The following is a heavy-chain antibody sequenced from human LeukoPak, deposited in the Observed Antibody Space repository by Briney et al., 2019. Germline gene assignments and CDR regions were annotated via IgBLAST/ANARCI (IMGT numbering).Heavy chain of an antibody. D-gene: IGHD4-17*01. V-gene: IGHV1-2*06. Sequence: ASVKVSCKASGYTFTGYYMHWVRQAPGQGLEWMGRINPNSGGTNYAQKFQGRVTMTRDTSIGTAYMELSRLRSDDTAVYYCARGGSDYGDYEYYYYGMDVWGQGTTVTVSS. CDR2: INPNSGGT. J-gene: IGHJ6*02. CDR1: GYTFTGYY. CDR3: ARGGSDYGDYEYYYYGMDV.